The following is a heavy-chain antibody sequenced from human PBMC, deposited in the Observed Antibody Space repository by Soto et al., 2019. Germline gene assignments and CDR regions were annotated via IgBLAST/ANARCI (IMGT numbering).Heavy chain of an antibody. J-gene: IGHJ3*02. V-gene: IGHV1-2*04. CDR1: GYTFTGYY. CDR3: ARAGATSVVDAFDI. D-gene: IGHD1-26*01. Sequence: VASVKVSCKASGYTFTGYYMHWVRQAPGQGLEWMGWINPNSGGTNYAQRFQGWVTMTRDTSISTAYMELSRLRSDDTAVYYCARAGATSVVDAFDIWGQGTMVTVSS. CDR2: INPNSGGT.